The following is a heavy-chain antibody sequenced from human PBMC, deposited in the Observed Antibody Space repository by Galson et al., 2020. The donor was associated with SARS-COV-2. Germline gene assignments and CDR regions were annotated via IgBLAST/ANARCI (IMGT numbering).Heavy chain of an antibody. CDR3: ARTRGYDAEFAA. CDR2: IDWDDDK. CDR1: GFSLKTSGMC. Sequence: SGPTLVKPTQTLTLTCTFSGFSLKTSGMCVTWIRQPPGKALEWLARIDWDDDKYYSTSLETRLTISKDTSKNQVVLTLTNVDPVDTATYYCARTRGYDAEFAAWGQGTLVTVSS. V-gene: IGHV2-70*11. J-gene: IGHJ5*02. D-gene: IGHD5-12*01.